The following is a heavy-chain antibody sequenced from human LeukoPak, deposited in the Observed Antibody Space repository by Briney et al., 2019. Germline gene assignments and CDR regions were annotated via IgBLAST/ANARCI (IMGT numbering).Heavy chain of an antibody. CDR3: AAEGGGGTFDI. CDR1: GFTFTSSA. D-gene: IGHD4-23*01. Sequence: GASVKVSCKASGFTFTSSAMQWVRQARGQRLEWIGWIVVGSGNTNYAQKFQERVTITRDMSTSTAYMELSSLRSEYTAVYYCAAEGGGGTFDIWGQGTMVTVSS. CDR2: IVVGSGNT. V-gene: IGHV1-58*02. J-gene: IGHJ3*02.